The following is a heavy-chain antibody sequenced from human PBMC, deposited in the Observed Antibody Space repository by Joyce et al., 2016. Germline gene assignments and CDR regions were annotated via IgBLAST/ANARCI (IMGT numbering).Heavy chain of an antibody. J-gene: IGHJ3*01. CDR2: ISNTGGGT. Sequence: EVQLLESGGALIKPGGSLRVSCAACGFTFRSYAMTWVRQAPGKGLGWVSTISNTGGGTYYADSVRGRFTISRDNSKNTLYLQMNRLRAEDTAVYYCANSLNLWTIGWYAFEFWGQGTMVTVSS. CDR1: GFTFRSYA. V-gene: IGHV3-23*01. CDR3: ANSLNLWTIGWYAFEF. D-gene: IGHD6-19*01.